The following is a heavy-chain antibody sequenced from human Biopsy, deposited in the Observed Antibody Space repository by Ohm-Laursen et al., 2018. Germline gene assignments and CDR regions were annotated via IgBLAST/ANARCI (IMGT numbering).Heavy chain of an antibody. V-gene: IGHV1-8*01. J-gene: IGHJ1*01. CDR1: GHTFTTYD. Sequence: GPSVSASRKASGHTFTTYDINWARHATGEGLEWMGWRNTNTGNTGFAQKFQGRITMTRNNSISTAYIELRSLRSDDMAVYYCARGGSFLPSEYFHHWGQGTLVTVSS. D-gene: IGHD3-10*01. CDR2: RNTNTGNT. CDR3: ARGGSFLPSEYFHH.